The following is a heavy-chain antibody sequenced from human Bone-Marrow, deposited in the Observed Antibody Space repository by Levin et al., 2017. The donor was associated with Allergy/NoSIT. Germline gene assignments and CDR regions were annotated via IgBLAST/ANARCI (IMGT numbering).Heavy chain of an antibody. CDR3: AKDLVGVASAGTSGGIEH. CDR1: GFPFRSDA. D-gene: IGHD6-13*01. Sequence: QPGGSLRLSCAASGFPFRSDAMHWVRQAPGRGPEWVALVSHDGDKKYYADSVKGRFTISRDNSKNTLYLQMNSLRGEDTAIYYCAKDLVGVASAGTSGGIEHWGQGILVTVSS. CDR2: VSHDGDKK. J-gene: IGHJ1*01. V-gene: IGHV3-30*18.